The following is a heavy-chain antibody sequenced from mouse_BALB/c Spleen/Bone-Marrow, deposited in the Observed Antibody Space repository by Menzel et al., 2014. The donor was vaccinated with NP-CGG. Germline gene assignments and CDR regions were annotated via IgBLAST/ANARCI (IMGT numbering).Heavy chain of an antibody. J-gene: IGHJ2*01. CDR1: GYTFTNYY. D-gene: IGHD1-2*01. CDR2: IYPGNVNT. CDR3: ARERGTTAYFDY. Sequence: VQLQQSGPELVKPGASVRISCKASGYTFTNYYIHWVKQRPGQGLEWIGWIYPGNVNTKYNEKFKGKATLTADKSSSTAYKQLSGLTSEDSAVYFCARERGTTAYFDYWGQGTTLTVSS. V-gene: IGHV1S56*01.